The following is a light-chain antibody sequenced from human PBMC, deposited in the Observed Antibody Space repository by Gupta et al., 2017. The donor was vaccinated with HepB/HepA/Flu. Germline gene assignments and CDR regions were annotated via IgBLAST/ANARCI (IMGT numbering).Light chain of an antibody. CDR1: TGAVTSGHY. CDR3: SLSDSGAVV. J-gene: IGLJ2*01. CDR2: DTS. Sequence: QAVVTTGPSLTVSPGGTVTLTCGSSTGAVTSGHYPYWFQQKPGQAPRTLNYDTSNKHSWTPARSSGSLLGGKAALTLSGARTEDEAEYYCSLSDSGAVVFGGGTKLTVL. V-gene: IGLV7-46*01.